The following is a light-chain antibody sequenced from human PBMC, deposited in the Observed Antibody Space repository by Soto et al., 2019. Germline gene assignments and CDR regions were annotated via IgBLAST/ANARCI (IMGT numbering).Light chain of an antibody. CDR1: QSVSSSY. CDR2: DAS. Sequence: EIVLTQSPGTLSLSPGERATLSCRASQSVSSSYSAWYQQKPGQAPRLLIYDASSRATCIPDRFSGSGSGTDFTLTISRLEPEDFAVYYCQQFGSSLYTFGQGTKLEIK. CDR3: QQFGSSLYT. J-gene: IGKJ2*01. V-gene: IGKV3-20*01.